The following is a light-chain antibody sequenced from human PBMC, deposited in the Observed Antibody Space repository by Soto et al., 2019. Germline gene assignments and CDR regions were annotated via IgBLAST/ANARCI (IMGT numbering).Light chain of an antibody. CDR1: QRISNY. CDR2: AAS. V-gene: IGKV1-39*01. CDR3: QQSYSTLDYT. Sequence: DTQMTQSPSSLSASVGDRVTITCRASQRISNYLNWYQHKPGKAPRLLIYAASSLQSGVPSRFSGSGYGTDFTLTISSLQPEDFATYYCQQSYSTLDYTFGQGTKVEIK. J-gene: IGKJ2*01.